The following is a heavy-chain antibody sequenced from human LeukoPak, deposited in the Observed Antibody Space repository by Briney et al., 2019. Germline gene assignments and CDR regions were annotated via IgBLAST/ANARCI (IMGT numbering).Heavy chain of an antibody. D-gene: IGHD3-9*01. J-gene: IGHJ3*02. CDR2: IYYSGST. CDR3: ARHGRYFDWLLYRHAFDI. V-gene: IGHV4-39*07. Sequence: SETLSLTCTVSGGSISSSSYYWGWIRQPPGKGLEWIGSIYYSGSTYYNPSLKSRVTISVDTSKNQFSLKLSSVTAADTAVYYCARHGRYFDWLLYRHAFDIWGQGTMVTVSS. CDR1: GGSISSSSYY.